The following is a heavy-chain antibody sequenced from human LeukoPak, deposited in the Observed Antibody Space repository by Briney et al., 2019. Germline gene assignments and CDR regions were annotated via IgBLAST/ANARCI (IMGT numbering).Heavy chain of an antibody. J-gene: IGHJ4*02. V-gene: IGHV4-34*01. Sequence: KPSETLSLTCTVYGGSFSGYYWSWIRQPPGKGLEWIGEINHSGSTNYNPSLKSRVTISVDTSKNQFSLKLSSVTAADTAVYYCAGSSPVPRGQQLVPSPEYWGQGTLVTVSS. CDR3: AGSSPVPRGQQLVPSPEY. CDR2: INHSGST. D-gene: IGHD6-13*01. CDR1: GGSFSGYY.